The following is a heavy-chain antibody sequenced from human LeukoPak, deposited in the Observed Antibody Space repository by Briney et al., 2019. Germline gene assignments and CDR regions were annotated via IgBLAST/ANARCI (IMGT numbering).Heavy chain of an antibody. CDR1: GYTFTSYY. CDR3: ARDHGYCSSTSCYPNWFDP. CDR2: INPSGGST. J-gene: IGHJ5*02. V-gene: IGHV1-46*01. D-gene: IGHD2-2*03. Sequence: AASVKVSCKASGYTFTSYYMHWVRQAPGQGLEWMGIINPSGGSTSYAQKFQGRVTITADKSTSTAYMELSSLRSEDTAVYYCARDHGYCSSTSCYPNWFDPWGQGTLVTVSS.